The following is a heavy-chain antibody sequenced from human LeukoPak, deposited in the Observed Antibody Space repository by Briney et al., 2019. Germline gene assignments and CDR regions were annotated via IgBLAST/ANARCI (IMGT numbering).Heavy chain of an antibody. D-gene: IGHD3-10*01. CDR1: GGSINSYY. V-gene: IGHV4-59*08. CDR2: IHYTGST. J-gene: IGHJ4*02. CDR3: ARHYSYYGSGTYFDS. Sequence: SETLSLTCTLSGGSINSYYWSWIRQPPGKGLECIGYIHYTGSTNYNPSLKRRVTISVYTYKNQLPLTVTSWAVSDTPVYYCARHYSYYGSGTYFDSWGQGTLVTVCS.